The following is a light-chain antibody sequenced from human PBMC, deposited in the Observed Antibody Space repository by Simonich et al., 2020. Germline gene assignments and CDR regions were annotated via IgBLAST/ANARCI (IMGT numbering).Light chain of an antibody. J-gene: IGKJ5*01. CDR2: DAS. Sequence: IQMTHSPSSLSASVGDKVTITCQAMQYIRNYLNLFQQKPGKAPKLLKYDASNLETRVPSRFSGSGSGTDFTFTISSLQPEDIATYYCQQYDNLLITFGQGTRLEIK. CDR3: QQYDNLLIT. V-gene: IGKV1-33*01. CDR1: QYIRNY.